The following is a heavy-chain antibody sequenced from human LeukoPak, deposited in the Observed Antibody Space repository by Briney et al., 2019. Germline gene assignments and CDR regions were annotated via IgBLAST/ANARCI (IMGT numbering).Heavy chain of an antibody. CDR3: ARNEGYCSSTSCSSFDY. V-gene: IGHV1-69*05. J-gene: IGHJ4*02. D-gene: IGHD2-2*01. CDR1: GGTFSSYA. CDR2: IIPIFGTA. Sequence: GASVKVSCKASGGTFSSYAISWVRQAPGPGLEWMGGIIPIFGTANYAQKFQGRVTITTDESTSTAYMELSSLRSEDTAVYYCARNEGYCSSTSCSSFDYWGQGTLVTVSS.